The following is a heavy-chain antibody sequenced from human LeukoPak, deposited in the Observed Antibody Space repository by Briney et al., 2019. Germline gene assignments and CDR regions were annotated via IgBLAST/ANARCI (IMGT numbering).Heavy chain of an antibody. CDR1: GXSFSSYY. CDR3: ARLDWSGFYFDF. Sequence: SETLSLTCTVSGXSFSSYYWSWIRQPPGKGLEWIGYINYSGRTNYNPSLKSRVTMSIDTSENEFSLKLSSVTAADTAVFYCARLDWSGFYFDFWGQGTLVTVSS. J-gene: IGHJ4*02. V-gene: IGHV4-59*08. CDR2: INYSGRT. D-gene: IGHD3-3*01.